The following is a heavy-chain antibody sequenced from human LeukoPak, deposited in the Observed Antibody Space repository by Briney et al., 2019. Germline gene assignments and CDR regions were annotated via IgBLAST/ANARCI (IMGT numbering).Heavy chain of an antibody. Sequence: GGSLRLSCEASGYIFSSYYIQWLRQATGKGLEWVSSIGTAGDTYYAGSVKGRFTLSRENAKKSSYLQMNNLGAGDTAVYYCARGALGFDYWGQGILVTVPS. J-gene: IGHJ4*02. CDR1: GYIFSSYY. V-gene: IGHV3-13*04. CDR2: IGTAGDT. CDR3: ARGALGFDY.